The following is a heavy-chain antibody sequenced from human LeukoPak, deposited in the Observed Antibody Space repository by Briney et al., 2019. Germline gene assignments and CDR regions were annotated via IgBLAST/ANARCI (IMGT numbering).Heavy chain of an antibody. CDR2: IYYTGTT. CDR3: ARAYSSSSGRPFDY. V-gene: IGHV4-59*11. Sequence: SETLSLTCSVSGGSISSHYWSWIRQPPGKELEWIGYIYYTGTTNYKPSLKSRVTISVDTSKDQFSLNLTSVTAADTAVYYCARAYSSSSGRPFDYWGQGTLVTVSS. D-gene: IGHD6-6*01. J-gene: IGHJ4*02. CDR1: GGSISSHY.